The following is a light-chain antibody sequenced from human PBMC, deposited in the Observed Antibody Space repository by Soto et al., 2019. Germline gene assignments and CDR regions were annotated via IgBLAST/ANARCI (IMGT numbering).Light chain of an antibody. CDR1: QNINNW. J-gene: IGKJ2*01. V-gene: IGKV1-5*01. CDR3: HQYNHH. Sequence: DILMTQSPSALSASVGDRVTITCRASQNINNWLAWYQQKPGKAPQLLIYDASILESGVPSRFSGSRTGTEFTLTISSLQPDHFATYYCHQYNHHFGQGIKLEIK. CDR2: DAS.